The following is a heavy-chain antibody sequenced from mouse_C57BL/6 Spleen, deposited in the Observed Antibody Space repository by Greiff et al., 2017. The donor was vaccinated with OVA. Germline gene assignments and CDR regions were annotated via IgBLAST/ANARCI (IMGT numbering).Heavy chain of an antibody. CDR2: IWSGGST. Sequence: QVQLKESGPGLVQPSQSLSTTCTVSGFSLTSYGVHWVRQSPGKGLEWLGVIWSGGSTDYNAAFISRLSISKDNSKSQVFFKMNSLQADDTAIYYWASIYDYDAYWGQGTLVTVSA. CDR1: GFSLTSYG. D-gene: IGHD2-4*01. V-gene: IGHV2-2*01. CDR3: ASIYDYDAY. J-gene: IGHJ3*01.